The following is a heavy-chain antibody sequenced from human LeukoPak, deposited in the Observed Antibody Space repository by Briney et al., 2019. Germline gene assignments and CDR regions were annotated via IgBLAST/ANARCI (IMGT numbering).Heavy chain of an antibody. D-gene: IGHD3-10*01. J-gene: IGHJ4*02. Sequence: GGSLRLSCAASGFTFSSYAMSWVRQAPGKGLEWVSGISGSGDSTYYADSVKGRFTISRDNSKNTLYLQMNSLRAEDTGVYYCAKDSFGSGSYPHSLEYWGPGTLVTVSS. V-gene: IGHV3-23*01. CDR2: ISGSGDST. CDR3: AKDSFGSGSYPHSLEY. CDR1: GFTFSSYA.